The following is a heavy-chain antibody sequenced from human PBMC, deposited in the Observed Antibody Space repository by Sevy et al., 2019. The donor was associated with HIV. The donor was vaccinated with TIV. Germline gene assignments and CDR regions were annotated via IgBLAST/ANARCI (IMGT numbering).Heavy chain of an antibody. CDR1: GFTFSSYE. J-gene: IGHJ3*02. D-gene: IGHD5-18*01. CDR3: AAGWIQLSDAFDI. CDR2: ISSSGSTI. Sequence: GGSLSLSCAASGFTFSSYEMNWVRQAPGKGLEWVSYISSSGSTIYYADSVKGRFTISRDNAKNSLYLQMNSLRAEDTAVYYCAAGWIQLSDAFDIWGQGTMVTVSS. V-gene: IGHV3-48*03.